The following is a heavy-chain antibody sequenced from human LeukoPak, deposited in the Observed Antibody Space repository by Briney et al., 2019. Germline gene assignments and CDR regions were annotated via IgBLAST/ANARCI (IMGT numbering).Heavy chain of an antibody. CDR3: ARDTSSGWYKGDY. CDR1: GYTFTNYG. J-gene: IGHJ4*02. CDR2: ISAYNGNT. V-gene: IGHV1-18*01. D-gene: IGHD6-19*01. Sequence: ASVKVSRKASGYTFTNYGISWVRQAPGQGLEWMGWISAYNGNTNYAQKVQGRVTMTTDTSTSTAYMELRSLRSDDTAVYYCARDTSSGWYKGDYWGQGTLVTVSS.